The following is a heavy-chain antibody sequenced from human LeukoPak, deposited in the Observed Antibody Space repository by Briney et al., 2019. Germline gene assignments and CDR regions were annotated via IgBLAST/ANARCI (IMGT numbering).Heavy chain of an antibody. Sequence: AGRSLRLSCAEPGGICTHYMFYTGRQAPGKGLEWVAVIWSDGTNQYYADSVKGRFTISRDDSQKTVHLEMNSLRIEDTAMYYCAKNTPRGFDYSNSLEYWGPGTLVTVSS. V-gene: IGHV3-33*06. CDR2: IWSDGTNQ. J-gene: IGHJ4*02. CDR1: GGICTHYM. CDR3: AKNTPRGFDYSNSLEY. D-gene: IGHD4-11*01.